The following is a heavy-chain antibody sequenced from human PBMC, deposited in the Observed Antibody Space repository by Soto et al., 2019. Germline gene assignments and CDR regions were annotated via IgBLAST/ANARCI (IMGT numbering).Heavy chain of an antibody. CDR2: IDPSDSYT. CDR1: GYSFTSYW. J-gene: IGHJ4*02. Sequence: LKISCKGSGYSFTSYWISWVRQMPGKGLEWMGRIDPSDSYTNYSPSFQGHVTISADKSTSTAYLQWSSLKASDTAMYYCARRRYYYDSSGYYYFDYWGQGTLVTVSS. D-gene: IGHD3-22*01. V-gene: IGHV5-10-1*01. CDR3: ARRRYYYDSSGYYYFDY.